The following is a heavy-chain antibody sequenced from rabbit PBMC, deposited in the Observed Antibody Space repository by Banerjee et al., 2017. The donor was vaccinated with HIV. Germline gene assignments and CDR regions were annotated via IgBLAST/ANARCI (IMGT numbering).Heavy chain of an antibody. D-gene: IGHD1-1*01. CDR1: GFSFSSSYY. J-gene: IGHJ4*01. Sequence: ESGGDLVKPGASLTLTCTASGFSFSSSYYMCWVRQAPGKGLEWIACIGAGDAGVTVYATWAIGRFTISKTSSTTVTLQMTSLTAADTATYFCARSGNLWGPGTLVTVS. CDR3: ARSGNL. V-gene: IGHV1S40*01. CDR2: IGAGDAGVT.